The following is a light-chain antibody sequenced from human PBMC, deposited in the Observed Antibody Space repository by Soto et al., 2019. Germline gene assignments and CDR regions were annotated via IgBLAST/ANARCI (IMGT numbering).Light chain of an antibody. V-gene: IGKV1-39*01. CDR1: QYISNY. Sequence: DTQMTQSPSSLSASVGDRVTITCRANQYISNYLNWYQQKPGKAPKLLIHAASTLQSGVPSRFSGSGSGTDVSLTISSLQPEDVATYYCQKCKVAPLTFGGGTKVDIK. J-gene: IGKJ4*02. CDR3: QKCKVAPLT. CDR2: AAS.